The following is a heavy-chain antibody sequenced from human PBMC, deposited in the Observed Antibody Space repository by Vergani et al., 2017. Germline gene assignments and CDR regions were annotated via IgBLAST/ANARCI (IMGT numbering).Heavy chain of an antibody. D-gene: IGHD6-6*01. J-gene: IGHJ6*03. Sequence: QVQLVQSGAEMKKPGASVNVSCKTSGYSFNSYGINWVRQDPGQGLEWLVWISGDEGKTKYVEKLQGRITVTIDTSTNSDYMELRGLRSADTAVYYRARGWSIAAPSYLYYFYMDVWGKGTSVTVSS. CDR1: GYSFNSYG. CDR3: ARGWSIAAPSYLYYFYMDV. V-gene: IGHV1-18*01. CDR2: ISGDEGKT.